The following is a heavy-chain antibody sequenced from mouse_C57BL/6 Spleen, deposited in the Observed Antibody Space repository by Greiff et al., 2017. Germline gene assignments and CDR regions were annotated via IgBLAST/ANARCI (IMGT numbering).Heavy chain of an antibody. CDR2: ISLKSDNYAS. D-gene: IGHD2-4*01. Sequence: DVKLQESGGGLVQPGGSLKLSCVASGFTFSNYWMNWVRQSPEKGLEWVAQISLKSDNYASHYAVSVKGRITISIDDSKSCVYPQMHHLSAEETGINDCKEISDYGGEYYFDYWGQGTTLTVSS. J-gene: IGHJ2*01. CDR3: KEISDYGGEYYFDY. CDR1: GFTFSNYW. V-gene: IGHV6-3*01.